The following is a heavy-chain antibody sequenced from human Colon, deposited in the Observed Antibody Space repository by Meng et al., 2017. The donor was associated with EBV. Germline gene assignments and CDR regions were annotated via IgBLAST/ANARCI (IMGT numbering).Heavy chain of an antibody. D-gene: IGHD3-22*01. CDR2: IHYSGST. CDR3: ARYVFDSSSLYSNWFDP. J-gene: IGHJ5*02. Sequence: QVQLLESGPGLVKLSQTLSLIGTASGGSISSGTYYWGWIRQLPGKGLEWIAYIHYSGSTYYSPSLKSRVTISVDTSKNQLSLKLSSMTAADTAVYYCARYVFDSSSLYSNWFDPWGQGTRVTVYS. V-gene: IGHV4-31*03. CDR1: GGSISSGTYY.